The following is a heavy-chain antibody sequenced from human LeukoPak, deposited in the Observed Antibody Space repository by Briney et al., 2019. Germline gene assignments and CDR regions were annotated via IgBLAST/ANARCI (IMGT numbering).Heavy chain of an antibody. V-gene: IGHV4-4*07. D-gene: IGHD2-15*01. CDR1: GGSISSYY. CDR3: AIERYCSGGSCYSRLDP. J-gene: IGHJ5*02. Sequence: SETLSLTCTVSGGSISSYYWSWIRQPAGKGLEWIGRIYTSGSTNYNPSLKSRVTMSVDTSKNQFSLKLSSVTAADPAVYYCAIERYCSGGSCYSRLDPWGQGTLVTVSS. CDR2: IYTSGST.